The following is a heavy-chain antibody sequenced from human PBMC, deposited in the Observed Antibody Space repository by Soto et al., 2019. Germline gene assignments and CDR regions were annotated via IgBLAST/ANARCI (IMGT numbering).Heavy chain of an antibody. CDR2: IKEDGSEK. Sequence: PGGSLRLSCAASGFTFSTYWMSWVRQAPGKGLEWVANIKEDGSEKYYVDSVEGRFTISRDNAKNSLYLQMNSLRAEDTAVYYCARGSRLVGQKLAVMDVWGQGNPVAAS. V-gene: IGHV3-7*01. J-gene: IGHJ6*02. CDR3: ARGSRLVGQKLAVMDV. D-gene: IGHD6-13*01. CDR1: GFTFSTYW.